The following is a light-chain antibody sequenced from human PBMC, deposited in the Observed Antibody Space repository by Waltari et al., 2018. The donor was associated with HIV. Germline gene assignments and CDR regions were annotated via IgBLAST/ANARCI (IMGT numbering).Light chain of an antibody. J-gene: IGLJ3*02. Sequence: QSVLTQPPSVSAAPGQRVTISCSGSSSNIGSTDVSWYQQLPGPAPKLLIFDNYKRPSGIPDRFSGSKSGTSATLGITGLQTGDEADYYCGTWDSGLSAVVFGGGTKLTVL. V-gene: IGLV1-51*01. CDR1: SSNIGSTD. CDR2: DNY. CDR3: GTWDSGLSAVV.